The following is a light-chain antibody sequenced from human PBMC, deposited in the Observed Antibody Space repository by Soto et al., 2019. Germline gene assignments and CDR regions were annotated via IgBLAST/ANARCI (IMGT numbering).Light chain of an antibody. Sequence: QSALTQPASVSGSPGQSITISCTGTSGDVGAYKYVSWYQQLPGKAPKLMIYEVSNRPSGVSTRFSGSKSGNTASLTISGLQVEDEADYYCSSYTGSSTLVFGGGTKVTVL. CDR1: SGDVGAYKY. V-gene: IGLV2-14*01. J-gene: IGLJ2*01. CDR2: EVS. CDR3: SSYTGSSTLV.